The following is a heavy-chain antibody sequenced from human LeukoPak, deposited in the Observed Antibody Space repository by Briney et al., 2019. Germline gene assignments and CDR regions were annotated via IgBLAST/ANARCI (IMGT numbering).Heavy chain of an antibody. CDR1: GFTFSSYG. V-gene: IGHV3-33*01. J-gene: IGHJ4*02. D-gene: IGHD6-19*01. CDR2: IWYDGSNK. CDR3: ARAISGWYGDY. Sequence: PGRSLRLSCAASGFTFSSYGMHWGRQAPGKGLEWVAVIWYDGSNKYYADSVKGRFTISRDNSKNTLYLQMNSLRAEDTAVYYCARAISGWYGDYWGQGTLVTVSS.